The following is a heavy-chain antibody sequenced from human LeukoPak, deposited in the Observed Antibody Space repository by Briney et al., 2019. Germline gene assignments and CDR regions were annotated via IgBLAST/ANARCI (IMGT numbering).Heavy chain of an antibody. J-gene: IGHJ5*02. V-gene: IGHV3-23*01. D-gene: IGHD3-22*01. CDR2: ISGSGGST. CDR3: AKGAVVVITTNWFDP. CDR1: GFTFVGNA. Sequence: GGSLRLSCAASGFTFVGNAVTWVRQAPGKGLEWVSAISGSGGSTYYADSVKGRFTISRDNSKNTLYLQMNSLRAEDTAVYYCAKGAVVVITTNWFDPWGQGTLVTVSS.